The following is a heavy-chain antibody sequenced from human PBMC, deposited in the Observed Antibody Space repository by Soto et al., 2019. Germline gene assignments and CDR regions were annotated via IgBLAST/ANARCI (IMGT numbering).Heavy chain of an antibody. J-gene: IGHJ4*02. D-gene: IGHD3-22*01. Sequence: GESLKISCVGSGFTFSTYSINWVRQAPGKGLEWVSSISSRSDIYYADSVKGRFTISRDNAKNSLYLQMNSLRVDDTAVYYCVRDLVGSRGYLGQWGQGTQVTVSS. CDR3: VRDLVGSRGYLGQ. CDR1: GFTFSTYS. V-gene: IGHV3-21*04. CDR2: ISSRSDI.